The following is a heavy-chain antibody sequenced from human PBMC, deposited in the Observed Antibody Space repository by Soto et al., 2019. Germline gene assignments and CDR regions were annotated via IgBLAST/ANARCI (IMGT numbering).Heavy chain of an antibody. CDR1: GFSLSTSGMC. CDR3: ARALYSGYDSDSYYFDY. J-gene: IGHJ4*02. D-gene: IGHD5-12*01. V-gene: IGHV2-70*01. CDR2: IDWDDDK. Sequence: SGPTLVNPTQTLTLTCTFSGFSLSTSGMCVSWIRQPPGKALEWLALIDWDDDKYYSTSLKTRLTISKDTSKNQVVLTMTNMDPVDTATYYCARALYSGYDSDSYYFDYWGQGTLVTVSS.